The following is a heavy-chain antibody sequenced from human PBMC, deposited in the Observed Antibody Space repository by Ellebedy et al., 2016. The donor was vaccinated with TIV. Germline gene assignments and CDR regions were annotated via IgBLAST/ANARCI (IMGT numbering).Heavy chain of an antibody. J-gene: IGHJ4*02. Sequence: GESLKISCAASGFTFSSYWMNWVRQAPGKGLEWVANIKQDGSEKYYVDSVKGRFTVSRDNAKNSLYLQMNSLRAEDTAVYYCGRTSYRTCGYWGQGTLVTVSS. CDR3: GRTSYRTCGY. D-gene: IGHD2-8*02. CDR1: GFTFSSYW. CDR2: IKQDGSEK. V-gene: IGHV3-7*03.